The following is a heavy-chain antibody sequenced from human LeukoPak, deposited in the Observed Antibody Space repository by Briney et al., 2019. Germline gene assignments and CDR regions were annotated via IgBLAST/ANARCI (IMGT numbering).Heavy chain of an antibody. D-gene: IGHD3-10*01. CDR1: GYTFTGYY. Sequence: ASVKVSCKASGYTFTGYYMHWVRQAPGQGLEWMGRINPNSGGTNYAQKFQGRVTMTRDTSISTAYMELSRLRSDDTAVYYCAVETYYYGSGSYSIDYWGQGTLVTVSS. CDR3: AVETYYYGSGSYSIDY. CDR2: INPNSGGT. J-gene: IGHJ4*02. V-gene: IGHV1-2*06.